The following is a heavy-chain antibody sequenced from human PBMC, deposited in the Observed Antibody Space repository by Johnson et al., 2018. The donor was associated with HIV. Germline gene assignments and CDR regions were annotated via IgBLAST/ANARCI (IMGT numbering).Heavy chain of an antibody. CDR2: ISYDGSNK. J-gene: IGHJ3*02. V-gene: IGHV3-30*04. CDR3: ARGKYYYDSIVYYGPKTNNGAFYI. Sequence: QVQLVESGGGVVQPGRSLRLSCAASGFTFSSYAMHWVRQAPGKGLEWVAVISYDGSNKYYADSVKGRFTISRDNSKNTLYLQMNSLRDEDTAVYYCARGKYYYDSIVYYGPKTNNGAFYIWGQGTIVTVSS. CDR1: GFTFSSYA. D-gene: IGHD3-22*01.